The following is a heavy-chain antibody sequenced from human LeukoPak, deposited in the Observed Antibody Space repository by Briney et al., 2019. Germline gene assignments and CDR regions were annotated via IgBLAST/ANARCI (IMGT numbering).Heavy chain of an antibody. J-gene: IGHJ4*02. Sequence: GGSLRLSCAASGFTFSSYWMNWARQAPGKGLEWVANIKQDGSEKFYVDSVKGRFTISRDNAKNSLYLQMNSLRAEDTAVYYCAREGVSDFDYWGPGTLVTVSS. D-gene: IGHD5/OR15-5a*01. V-gene: IGHV3-7*01. CDR2: IKQDGSEK. CDR1: GFTFSSYW. CDR3: AREGVSDFDY.